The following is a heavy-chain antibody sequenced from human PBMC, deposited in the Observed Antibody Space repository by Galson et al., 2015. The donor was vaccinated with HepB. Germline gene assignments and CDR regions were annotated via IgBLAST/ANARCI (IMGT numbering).Heavy chain of an antibody. V-gene: IGHV2-5*02. CDR1: GFSLSTSGVG. CDR3: AHSRAYCGGDCPDAFDI. CDR2: IYWDDDK. D-gene: IGHD2-21*02. Sequence: PALVKPPQTLTLTCTFSGFSLSTSGVGVGWIRQPPGKALEWLALIYWDDDKRYSPSLKSRLTITKDTSKNQVVLTMTNMDPVDTATYYCAHSRAYCGGDCPDAFDIWGQGTMVTVSS. J-gene: IGHJ3*02.